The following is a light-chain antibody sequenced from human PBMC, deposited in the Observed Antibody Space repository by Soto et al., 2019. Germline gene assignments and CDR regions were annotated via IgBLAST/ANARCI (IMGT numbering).Light chain of an antibody. CDR3: QQSYRTPRT. CDR1: QSINTH. J-gene: IGKJ2*01. V-gene: IGKV1-39*01. CDR2: AAS. Sequence: DIQMTQSPSSLSASVGDRVTITCRASQSINTHLHWYQQKSGKAPKLLIYAASSLQSGVPSRFSGSGSGTDFTLTITSLQPEDFATYYCQQSYRTPRTFGQGTKLEIK.